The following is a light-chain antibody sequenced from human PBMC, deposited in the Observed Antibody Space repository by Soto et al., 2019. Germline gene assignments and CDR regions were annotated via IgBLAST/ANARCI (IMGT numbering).Light chain of an antibody. CDR2: DAS. Sequence: EIVLSQSPATLSLSPGERATLSCRASQSVSSYLAWYQNKPGQAPRLLIYDASKRATGIPARFSGSGSGTDFTLTISILEPEDFAVYYCQQRSNWPPTWTFGQGTKVEVK. J-gene: IGKJ1*01. CDR3: QQRSNWPPTWT. CDR1: QSVSSY. V-gene: IGKV3-11*01.